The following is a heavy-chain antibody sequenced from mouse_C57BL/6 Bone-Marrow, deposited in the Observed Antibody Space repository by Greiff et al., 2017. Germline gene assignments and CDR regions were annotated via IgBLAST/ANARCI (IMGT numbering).Heavy chain of an antibody. CDR3: APVRRGSWYFDV. Sequence: VQLQESGAELARPGASVKLSCKASGYTFTSYGISWVKQRTGQGLEWIGEIYPRSGNTYYNEKFKGKATLTADKSSSTAYMELRRLRSGDSAVYFCAPVRRGSWYFDVWGTGTTVTVSS. J-gene: IGHJ1*03. CDR1: GYTFTSYG. V-gene: IGHV1-81*01. CDR2: IYPRSGNT.